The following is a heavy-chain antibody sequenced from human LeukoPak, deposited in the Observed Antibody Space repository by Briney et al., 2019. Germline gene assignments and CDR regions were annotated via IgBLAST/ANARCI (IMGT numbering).Heavy chain of an antibody. D-gene: IGHD1-26*01. CDR1: GASTSAYY. CDR2: SYSGGNA. Sequence: SETLSLTCTVSGASTSAYYWSWIRQPPGKGLEWIGYSYSGGNANYNPSLKSRVTISIDTSENQFSQRLTSVTAADTAVYFCAHSKRGGGYYINAFAVWGQGALVPISS. V-gene: IGHV4-59*01. J-gene: IGHJ3*01. CDR3: AHSKRGGGYYINAFAV.